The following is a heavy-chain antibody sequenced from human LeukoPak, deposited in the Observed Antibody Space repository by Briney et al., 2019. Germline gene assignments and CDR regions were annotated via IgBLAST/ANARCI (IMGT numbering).Heavy chain of an antibody. CDR3: ARDDVAWLQVPGVNAFDV. D-gene: IGHD5-24*01. CDR2: IKQGGSEK. CDR1: GFTLSSYW. J-gene: IGHJ3*01. V-gene: IGHV3-7*01. Sequence: PGGSLRLSCEASGFTLSSYWMSWVRQAPGKGLEWVANIKQGGSEKYYVDSVKGRFTISRDNAKNSLYLQMNSLRVEDTAVYYCARDDVAWLQVPGVNAFDVWGQGTTVIVSS.